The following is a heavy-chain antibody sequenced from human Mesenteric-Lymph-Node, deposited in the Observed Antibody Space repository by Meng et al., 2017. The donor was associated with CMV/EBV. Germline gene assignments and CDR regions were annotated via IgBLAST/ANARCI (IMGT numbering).Heavy chain of an antibody. CDR2: IKQDGSEK. Sequence: GESLKISCTTSGFTFSSYWMSWVRQAPGKGLEWVANIKQDGSEKYYVDSVKGRFTISRDNAKNSVDLQMNSLRGEDTAVYYCVRDDSSGHYYFDHWGRGTLVTVSS. J-gene: IGHJ4*02. CDR3: VRDDSSGHYYFDH. CDR1: GFTFSSYW. D-gene: IGHD3-22*01. V-gene: IGHV3-7*01.